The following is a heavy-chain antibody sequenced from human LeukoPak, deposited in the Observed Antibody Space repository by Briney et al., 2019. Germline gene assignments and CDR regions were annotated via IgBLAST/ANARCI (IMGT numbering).Heavy chain of an antibody. CDR3: ARHPPWSKFDY. D-gene: IGHD1/OR15-1a*01. Sequence: SETLSLTCAVYGGSFSGYYWSWIRQPPGKGLEWIGSLYYSGSTYYNPSLESRVTISVDTSKSQFSLKLSSVTAADTAVYYCARHPPWSKFDYWGQGTLVTVSS. CDR2: LYYSGST. CDR1: GGSFSGYY. V-gene: IGHV4-34*01. J-gene: IGHJ4*02.